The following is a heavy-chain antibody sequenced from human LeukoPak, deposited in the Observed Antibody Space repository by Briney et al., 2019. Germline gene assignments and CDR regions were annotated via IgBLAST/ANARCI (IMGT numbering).Heavy chain of an antibody. CDR2: INHSGST. V-gene: IGHV4-34*01. D-gene: IGHD2-2*01. J-gene: IGHJ4*02. Sequence: SETLSLTCAVYGGSFSGYYWSWIRQPPGKGLEWIGEINHSGSTNYNPSLKSRVTISVDTSKNQFSLKLSSVTAADTAVYYCARAVGRGYCGSTSCSYEPNFDYWGQGTLVTVSS. CDR1: GGSFSGYY. CDR3: ARAVGRGYCGSTSCSYEPNFDY.